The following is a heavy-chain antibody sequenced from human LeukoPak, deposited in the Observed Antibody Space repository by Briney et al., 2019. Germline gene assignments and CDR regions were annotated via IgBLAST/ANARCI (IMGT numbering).Heavy chain of an antibody. CDR2: ISSSSSYI. Sequence: PGGSLRLSCAASGFTFSSYSMNWVRQAPGKGLEWVSSISSSSSYIYYADSVKGRFTISRDNAKNSLYLQMNSLRAEDTALYYCAGYYDILEGPRNAFDIWGQGTMVTVSS. D-gene: IGHD3-9*01. V-gene: IGHV3-21*04. CDR3: AGYYDILEGPRNAFDI. CDR1: GFTFSSYS. J-gene: IGHJ3*02.